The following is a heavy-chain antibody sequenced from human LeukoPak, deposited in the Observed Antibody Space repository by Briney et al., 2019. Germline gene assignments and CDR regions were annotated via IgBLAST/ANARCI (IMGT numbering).Heavy chain of an antibody. D-gene: IGHD4-17*01. V-gene: IGHV3-30*01. CDR1: GFTFSSYA. CDR2: ISYDGSNK. Sequence: GGSLRLSCAASGFTFSSYAMHWVRQAPGKGLERVAVISYDGSNKYYADSVKGRFTISRDNSKNTLYLQMNSLRAEDTAVYYCARDLEGNTVMGSFDYWGQGTLVTVSS. CDR3: ARDLEGNTVMGSFDY. J-gene: IGHJ4*02.